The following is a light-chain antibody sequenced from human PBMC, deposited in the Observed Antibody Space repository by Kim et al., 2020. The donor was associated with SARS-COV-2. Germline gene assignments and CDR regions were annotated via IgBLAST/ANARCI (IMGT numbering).Light chain of an antibody. CDR3: QVWNSAGDQWV. CDR2: FDS. Sequence: AHGETARITCGGNNIGSEGVQWYQQKSGQAPVLLIYFDSDWPSGIPERFSGSNSGNTATLNIRRVEAGDEADYYCQVWNSAGDQWVFGGGTQLTVL. J-gene: IGLJ3*02. V-gene: IGLV3-21*04. CDR1: NIGSEG.